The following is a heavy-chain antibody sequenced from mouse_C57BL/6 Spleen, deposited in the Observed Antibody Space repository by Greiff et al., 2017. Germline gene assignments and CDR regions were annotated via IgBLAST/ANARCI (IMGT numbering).Heavy chain of an antibody. J-gene: IGHJ2*01. CDR3: ASRTITTGVAYDNFDY. CDR1: GYTFTSYW. Sequence: QVQLQQSGAELVKPGASVKLSCKASGYTFTSYWMQWVKQRPGQGLEWIGEIDPSDSYTNYNQKFKGKATLTVDTSSSTAYMQLSSLTSEDSAVYYCASRTITTGVAYDNFDYWGQGTTLTVSS. CDR2: IDPSDSYT. D-gene: IGHD1-1*01. V-gene: IGHV1-50*01.